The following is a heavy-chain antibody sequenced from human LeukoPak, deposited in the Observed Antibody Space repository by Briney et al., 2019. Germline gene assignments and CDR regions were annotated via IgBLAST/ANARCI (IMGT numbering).Heavy chain of an antibody. V-gene: IGHV4-34*01. Sequence: SETLSLTCAVYGGSFSGYYWSWIRQPPGKGLEWIGEINHSGSTNYNPSLKSRVTISVDTSKNQFSLKLSSVTAADTAVYYCARESPYSSRGLDYWGQGTLVTVSS. CDR2: INHSGST. J-gene: IGHJ4*02. CDR3: ARESPYSSRGLDY. D-gene: IGHD6-13*01. CDR1: GGSFSGYY.